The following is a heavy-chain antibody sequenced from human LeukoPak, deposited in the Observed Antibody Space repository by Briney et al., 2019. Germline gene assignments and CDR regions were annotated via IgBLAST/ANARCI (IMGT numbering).Heavy chain of an antibody. CDR2: INHNGST. CDR1: GGSFSGYY. V-gene: IGHV4-34*01. D-gene: IGHD4-23*01. Sequence: SETLSLTCAVFGGSFSGYYWTWIRQPPGKGLEWIGEINHNGSTNYNPSLKSRVTISIDTSKNQFSLRLNSVTAADTAVYYCARGWTTVGPFDYWGQGTLVTVSS. J-gene: IGHJ4*02. CDR3: ARGWTTVGPFDY.